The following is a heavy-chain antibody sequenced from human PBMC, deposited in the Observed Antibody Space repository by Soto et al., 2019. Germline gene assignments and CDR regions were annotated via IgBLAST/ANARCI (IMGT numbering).Heavy chain of an antibody. CDR3: ARDGYMGPMDY. CDR1: GGSISSGGYY. J-gene: IGHJ4*02. CDR2: IYYSGST. D-gene: IGHD5-12*01. V-gene: IGHV4-31*03. Sequence: PSETLSLTCTVSGGSISSGGYYWSWIRQHPGKGLEWIGYIYYSGSTYYNPSLKSRVTISVDTSKNQFSLKLSSVTAADTAVYYCARDGYMGPMDYWGQGTLVTVSS.